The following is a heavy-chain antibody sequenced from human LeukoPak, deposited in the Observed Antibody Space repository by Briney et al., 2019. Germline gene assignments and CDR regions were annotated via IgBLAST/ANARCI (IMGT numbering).Heavy chain of an antibody. D-gene: IGHD3-22*01. V-gene: IGHV4-4*07. CDR3: ARVGYYYDSSGYYYTRLRWYFDL. CDR1: GGSISSYY. Sequence: PSETLSLTCTVSGGSISSYYWSWIRQPAGKGLEWIGRIYTSGSTNYNPSLRSRVTMSVDTSKNQFSLKLSSVTAADTAVYYCARVGYYYDSSGYYYTRLRWYFDLWGRGTLVTVSS. J-gene: IGHJ2*01. CDR2: IYTSGST.